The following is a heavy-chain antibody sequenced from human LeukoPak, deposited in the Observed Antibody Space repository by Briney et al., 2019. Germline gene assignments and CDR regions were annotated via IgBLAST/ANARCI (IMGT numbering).Heavy chain of an antibody. V-gene: IGHV1-18*01. CDR2: ISAYNGNT. D-gene: IGHD6-13*01. Sequence: ASVKVSCKASGYTFTSYGISWVRQAPGQGLEWMGWISAYNGNTNYAQKLQGRVTMTTDTSTSTAYMELRSLRSDDTAVYYCARVSSYGYSSSWSRGAFDIWGQGTMVTVSS. CDR3: ARVSSYGYSSSWSRGAFDI. J-gene: IGHJ3*02. CDR1: GYTFTSYG.